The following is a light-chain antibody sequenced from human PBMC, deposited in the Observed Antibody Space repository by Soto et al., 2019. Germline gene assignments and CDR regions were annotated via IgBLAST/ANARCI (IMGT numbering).Light chain of an antibody. Sequence: EVVLSQSPGTLSLYPGERATLSCRASQSVAANYLAWYQQKRGQAPRLLIYAASSRATGIPDRFSGSGSGTDFTLTISRLEPEDFAVYFCQQYGSSPWTFGQGTKVAIK. J-gene: IGKJ1*01. CDR2: AAS. CDR3: QQYGSSPWT. CDR1: QSVAANY. V-gene: IGKV3-20*01.